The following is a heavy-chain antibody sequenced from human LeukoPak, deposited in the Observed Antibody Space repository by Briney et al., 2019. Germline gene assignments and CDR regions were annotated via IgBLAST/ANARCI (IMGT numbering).Heavy chain of an antibody. V-gene: IGHV3-30-3*02. D-gene: IGHD6-13*01. Sequence: GKSLRLSCAASGGTVSSYAMHWVRQAPGKGLEWVAVISYAGSNNYYADSVQGRFTISRGNSQNTLYLQMNSLRSEDTAVYYCAKSSSRELDYWGQGTLVTVSS. J-gene: IGHJ4*02. CDR1: GGTVSSYA. CDR3: AKSSSRELDY. CDR2: ISYAGSNN.